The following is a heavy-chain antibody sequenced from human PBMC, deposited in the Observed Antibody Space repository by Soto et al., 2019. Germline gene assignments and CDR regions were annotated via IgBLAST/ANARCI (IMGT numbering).Heavy chain of an antibody. CDR3: AREEYSSSWYGAEYFQH. V-gene: IGHV1-46*01. D-gene: IGHD6-13*01. CDR1: GYTFTSYY. CDR2: INPSGGST. Sequence: ASVKVSCKASGYTFTSYYMHWVRQAPGQGLEWMGIINPSGGSTSYAQKFQGRVTMTRDTSTSTAYMELSSLRSEDTAVYYCAREEYSSSWYGAEYFQHWGQGALVTVSS. J-gene: IGHJ1*01.